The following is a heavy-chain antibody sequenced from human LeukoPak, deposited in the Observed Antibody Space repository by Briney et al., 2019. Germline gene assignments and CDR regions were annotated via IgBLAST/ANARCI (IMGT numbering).Heavy chain of an antibody. CDR2: ISGSGGST. J-gene: IGHJ4*02. CDR3: ARGTSDSRVTPTRY. CDR1: GFTFSSYA. D-gene: IGHD3-22*01. V-gene: IGHV3-23*01. Sequence: GGSLRLSCAASGFTFSSYAMSWVRQAPGKGLEWVSAISGSGGSTYYADSVKGRFTISRDNSKGTLYLQVNSLRAEDTAVYYCARGTSDSRVTPTRYWGQGTLVTVSS.